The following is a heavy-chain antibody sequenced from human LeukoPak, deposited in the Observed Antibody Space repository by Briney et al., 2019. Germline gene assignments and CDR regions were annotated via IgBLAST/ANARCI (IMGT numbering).Heavy chain of an antibody. D-gene: IGHD6-13*01. Sequence: GGSLRLSCAASGFTFSSYSMNWVRQAPGKGLEWVSSISSSSSYIYYADSVKGRFTISRDNAKNSLYLQMNSLRAEDTAVYYCARSRAAAGSYYYYYYYMDVWGKGTTVTVS. CDR2: ISSSSSYI. V-gene: IGHV3-21*01. CDR3: ARSRAAAGSYYYYYYYMDV. J-gene: IGHJ6*03. CDR1: GFTFSSYS.